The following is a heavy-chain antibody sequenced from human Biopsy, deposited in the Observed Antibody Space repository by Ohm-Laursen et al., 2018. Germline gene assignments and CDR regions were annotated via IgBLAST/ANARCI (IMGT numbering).Heavy chain of an antibody. V-gene: IGHV4-34*01. Sequence: TLSLTWAVYGGSFSGYYWSWIRQPPGKGLEWIGEINHSGSTNYNPSLKSRVTIPVDTSKNQFSLKLSSVTAADTAVYYCARGRLRAVARFDYWGQGTLVTVSS. D-gene: IGHD6-19*01. CDR2: INHSGST. J-gene: IGHJ4*02. CDR1: GGSFSGYY. CDR3: ARGRLRAVARFDY.